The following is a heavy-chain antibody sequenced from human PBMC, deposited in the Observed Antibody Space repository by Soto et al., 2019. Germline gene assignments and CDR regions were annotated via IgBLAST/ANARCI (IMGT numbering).Heavy chain of an antibody. CDR2: ISWNSGSI. D-gene: IGHD3-10*01. J-gene: IGHJ4*02. CDR1: GFTFDDYA. Sequence: EVQLVESGGGLVQPGRSLRLSCAASGFTFDDYAMHWVRQAPGKGLEWVSGISWNSGSIGYADSVKGRFTISRDNAKNSLYLQMNSLRAEDTALYYCAKDAGGSGSYFFPNFDYWGQGTLVTVSS. V-gene: IGHV3-9*01. CDR3: AKDAGGSGSYFFPNFDY.